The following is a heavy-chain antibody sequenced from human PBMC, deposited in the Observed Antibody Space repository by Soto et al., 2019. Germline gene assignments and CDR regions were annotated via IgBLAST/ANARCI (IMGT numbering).Heavy chain of an antibody. V-gene: IGHV1-69*13. J-gene: IGHJ3*02. CDR1: AGTFSGYA. CDR2: IIPIFGTA. Sequence: AVKVSCKPSAGTFSGYAMTWVRQAPGQGLEWMGGIIPIFGTANYAQKFQGRVTITADESTSTAYMELSSLRSEDTAVYYCARSQWLLVAFDIWGQGTMVTVTS. CDR3: ARSQWLLVAFDI. D-gene: IGHD6-19*01.